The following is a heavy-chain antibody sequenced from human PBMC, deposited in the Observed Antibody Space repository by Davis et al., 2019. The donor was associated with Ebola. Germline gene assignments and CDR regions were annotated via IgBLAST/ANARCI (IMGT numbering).Heavy chain of an antibody. CDR3: ARAGTAVAGTFNYYYGIGV. Sequence: GGSLRLSCAASGFTFSSYSMNWVRQAPGKGLEWVSYISSSSSTIYYADSVKGRFTISRDNAKNSLFLQMNSLRDEEPGVYYWARAGTAVAGTFNYYYGIGVWGQGTTVTVPS. V-gene: IGHV3-48*02. CDR2: ISSSSSTI. CDR1: GFTFSSYS. J-gene: IGHJ6*02. D-gene: IGHD6-19*01.